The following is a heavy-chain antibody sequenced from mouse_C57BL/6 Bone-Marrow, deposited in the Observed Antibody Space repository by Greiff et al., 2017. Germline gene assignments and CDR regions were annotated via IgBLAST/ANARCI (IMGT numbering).Heavy chain of an antibody. Sequence: VQLQQSGAELARPGASVKMSCKASGYTFTSYTMHWVKQRPGQGLEWIGYINPSSGYTKYNQKFKDKATLTADKSSSTAYMQLSSLTSEDSAVYYCARSGRTDYYARDYRGQGTSVTVSS. CDR3: ARSGRTDYYARDY. CDR2: INPSSGYT. CDR1: GYTFTSYT. V-gene: IGHV1-4*01. D-gene: IGHD3-1*01. J-gene: IGHJ4*01.